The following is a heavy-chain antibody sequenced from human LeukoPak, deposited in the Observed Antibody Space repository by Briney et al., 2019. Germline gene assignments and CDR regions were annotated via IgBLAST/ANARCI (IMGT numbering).Heavy chain of an antibody. CDR2: IYYSGST. J-gene: IGHJ6*02. V-gene: IGHV4-30-4*01. D-gene: IGHD6-13*01. Sequence: SETLSLTCTVSGGSISSGDYYWSWIRQPPGKGLEWIGYIYYSGSTYYNPSLKSRVTMSVDTSKNQFSLKLSSVTAADTAVYYCAREYSSSWYGTHYYYGMDVWGQGTTVTVSS. CDR3: AREYSSSWYGTHYYYGMDV. CDR1: GGSISSGDYY.